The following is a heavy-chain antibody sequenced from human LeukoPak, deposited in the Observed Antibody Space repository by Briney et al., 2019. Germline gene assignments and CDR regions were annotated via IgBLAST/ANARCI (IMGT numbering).Heavy chain of an antibody. J-gene: IGHJ6*03. CDR1: GGSITSYY. Sequence: SETLSLTCSVSGGSITSYYWSWIRQPAGKGLEWIGRMYNGGSTNYNPSHKSRVTMSLDTSKNQFSLKLSSVTAADTAVYFCVRGVYYYYMDVWGKGTTVTVSS. CDR2: MYNGGST. V-gene: IGHV4-4*07. D-gene: IGHD3-10*01. CDR3: VRGVYYYYMDV.